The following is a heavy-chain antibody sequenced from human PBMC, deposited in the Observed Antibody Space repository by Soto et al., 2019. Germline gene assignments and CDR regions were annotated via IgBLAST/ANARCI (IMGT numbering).Heavy chain of an antibody. Sequence: SLTLSLPCTVSGDSISSASYFWVWIRQPPGKGLEWIGYIYYSGSTYYNPSLKCRVTLSVDTSKNQFSLKLSSVTAADTAVYYWAREGSYYGMDVWGQGTKVTVSS. CDR1: GDSISSASYF. V-gene: IGHV4-31*03. CDR2: IYYSGST. CDR3: AREGSYYGMDV. J-gene: IGHJ6*02.